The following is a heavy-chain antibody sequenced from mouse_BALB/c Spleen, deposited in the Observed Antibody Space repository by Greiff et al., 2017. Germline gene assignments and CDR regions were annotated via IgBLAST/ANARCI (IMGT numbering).Heavy chain of an antibody. CDR2: IWAGGST. CDR3: ARAYGNYESYYAMDY. V-gene: IGHV2-9*02. D-gene: IGHD2-1*01. CDR1: GFSLTSYG. Sequence: VKLMESGPGLVAPSQSLSITCTVSGFSLTSYGVHWVRQPPGKGLEWLGVIWAGGSTNYNSALMSRLSISKDNSKSQVFLKMNSLQTDDTAMYYCARAYGNYESYYAMDYWGQGTSVTVSS. J-gene: IGHJ4*01.